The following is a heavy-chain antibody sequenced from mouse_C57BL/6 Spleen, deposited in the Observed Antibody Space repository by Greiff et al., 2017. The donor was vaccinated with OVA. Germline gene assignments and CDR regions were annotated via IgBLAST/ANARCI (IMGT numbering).Heavy chain of an antibody. CDR1: GYTFTSYW. V-gene: IGHV1-55*01. CDR3: ARGLLWAMDY. J-gene: IGHJ4*01. Sequence: QVQLQQPGAELVKPGASVKMSCKASGYTFTSYWITWVKQRPGQGLEWIGDIYPGNGGTTYNEQFKGKATLTVDTSSSTAYMQLSSLTSEDSAVYYCARGLLWAMDYWGQGTSVTVAS. CDR2: IYPGNGGT.